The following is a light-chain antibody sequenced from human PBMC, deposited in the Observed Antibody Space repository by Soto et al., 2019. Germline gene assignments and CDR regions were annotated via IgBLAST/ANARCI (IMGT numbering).Light chain of an antibody. CDR3: QQYNDWPLK. CDR1: QSVSSN. J-gene: IGKJ1*01. Sequence: EILMTQSPVTLSVSPGERATLSCRASQSVSSNLAWYQQKPGQAPSLLIYGAFTRVTGIPARFSGTGSGTEFTLTISSLQSEDFALYYCQQYNDWPLKFGQGTKVDIK. V-gene: IGKV3-15*01. CDR2: GAF.